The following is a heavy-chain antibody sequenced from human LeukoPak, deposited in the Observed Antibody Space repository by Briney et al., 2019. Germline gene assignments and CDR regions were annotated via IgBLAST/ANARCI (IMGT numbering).Heavy chain of an antibody. CDR3: ARRGIRDGYNYADY. Sequence: GESLKTSCKASGYTFTTYWNGWVRQMPGEGLEWRGMVYGDDSDTSYSPSFQGQVTISADKSTTTAYLQWSSLKASDTAIYYCARRGIRDGYNYADYWGQGTLVTVSS. CDR2: VYGDDSDT. D-gene: IGHD5-24*01. CDR1: GYTFTTYW. J-gene: IGHJ4*02. V-gene: IGHV5-51*01.